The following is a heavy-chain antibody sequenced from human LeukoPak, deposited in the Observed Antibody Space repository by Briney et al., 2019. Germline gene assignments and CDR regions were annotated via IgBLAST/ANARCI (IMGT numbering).Heavy chain of an antibody. V-gene: IGHV3-23*01. CDR3: AILYSSSWYVGY. D-gene: IGHD6-13*01. CDR2: ISGSGGST. J-gene: IGHJ4*02. CDR1: GFTFSNSY. Sequence: GGSLRLSCEASGFTFSNSYMSWVRQAPGKGLEWVSGISGSGGSTYYADSVKGRFTITRDNSKNTLYLQMNSLRAEDTAVYYCAILYSSSWYVGYWGQGTLVTVSS.